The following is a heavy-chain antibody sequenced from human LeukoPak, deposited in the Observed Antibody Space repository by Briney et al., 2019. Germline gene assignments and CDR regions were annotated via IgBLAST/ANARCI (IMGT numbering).Heavy chain of an antibody. Sequence: SETLSLTRAVYGGSFSGYYWSWIRQPPGKGLEWIGEINHSGSTNYNPSLKSRVTISVDTSKNQFSLKLSAVTAADTAVYYCARAGFLEWLLFDYWGQGTLVTVSS. CDR1: GGSFSGYY. J-gene: IGHJ4*02. CDR2: INHSGST. V-gene: IGHV4-34*01. CDR3: ARAGFLEWLLFDY. D-gene: IGHD3-3*01.